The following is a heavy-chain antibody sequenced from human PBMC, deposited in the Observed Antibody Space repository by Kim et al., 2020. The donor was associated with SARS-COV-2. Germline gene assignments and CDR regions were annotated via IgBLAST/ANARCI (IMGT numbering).Heavy chain of an antibody. V-gene: IGHV3-33*01. CDR2: K. D-gene: IGHD6-19*01. CDR3: ARWLYGWSDY. J-gene: IGHJ4*02. Sequence: KDYADSAKGGCTNTRDNSKNTLYLKMNSLRAEDTAVYYCARWLYGWSDYWGQGTLVTVSS.